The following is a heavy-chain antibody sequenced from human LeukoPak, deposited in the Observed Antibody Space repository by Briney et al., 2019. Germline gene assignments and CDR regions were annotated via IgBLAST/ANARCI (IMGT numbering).Heavy chain of an antibody. CDR3: AKTGGSDYYDDSAYYGMGTFDF. CDR1: GGSFSGYY. D-gene: IGHD3-22*01. Sequence: KASETLSLTCAVYGGSFSGYYWNWIRQPPGKGLEWIGYFLYGGSTNYHPALKSRVSISVDTAKNQFSLTLNSVTAADTAVYYCAKTGGSDYYDDSAYYGMGTFDFWGQGARVTVSS. V-gene: IGHV4-59*01. CDR2: FLYGGST. J-gene: IGHJ4*02.